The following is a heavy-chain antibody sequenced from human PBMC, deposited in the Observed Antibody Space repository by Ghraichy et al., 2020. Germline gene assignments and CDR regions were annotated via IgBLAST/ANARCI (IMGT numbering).Heavy chain of an antibody. D-gene: IGHD2-21*01. CDR3: AGSARAYDLSNY. CDR1: GGSISSGGYY. Sequence: SETLSLTCTVSGGSISSGGYYWSWIRQHPGKGLEWIGYIYYSGSTYYNPSLKSRVTVSVDTSKNQFSLKLSSVTAADTAVYYCAGSARAYDLSNYWGQGTLVTVSS. CDR2: IYYSGST. J-gene: IGHJ4*02. V-gene: IGHV4-31*03.